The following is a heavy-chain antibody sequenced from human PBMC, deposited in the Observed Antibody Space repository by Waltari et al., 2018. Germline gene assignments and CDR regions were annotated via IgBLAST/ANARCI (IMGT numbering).Heavy chain of an antibody. V-gene: IGHV1-2*02. CDR3: VRDVNDDPRGDY. Sequence: QVQLVQSGTEVTKPGASVEVSCQAFGYTFPAYFLPWVRQAPGQGLEWMGWLDPKTGDRNSAPRFQGRVTMTRDTSINTAYLKVTSLKSDDTAVYYCVRDVNDDPRGDYWGQGTLVTVSS. CDR2: LDPKTGDR. CDR1: GYTFPAYF. D-gene: IGHD1-1*01. J-gene: IGHJ4*02.